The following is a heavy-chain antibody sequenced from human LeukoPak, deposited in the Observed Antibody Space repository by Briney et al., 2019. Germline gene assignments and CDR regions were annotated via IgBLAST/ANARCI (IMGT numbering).Heavy chain of an antibody. CDR3: AGGKYFDD. J-gene: IGHJ4*02. D-gene: IGHD1-26*01. Sequence: GGSLRLSCAASGFTFSSYGMHWVRQAPGKGLEWVAVISYDGSNKYYADSVKGRFTISRDNSKNTLYLQMNSLRAEDTAVYYCAGGKYFDDWGQGTLVTVSS. V-gene: IGHV3-30*03. CDR1: GFTFSSYG. CDR2: ISYDGSNK.